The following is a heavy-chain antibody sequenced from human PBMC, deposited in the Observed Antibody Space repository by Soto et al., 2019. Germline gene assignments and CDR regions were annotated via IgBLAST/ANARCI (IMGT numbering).Heavy chain of an antibody. V-gene: IGHV3-64*01. CDR3: VRRVSGNYDY. D-gene: IGHD1-7*01. CDR1: GFTFSSYD. Sequence: EVQLAESGGGMVQPGGSLRLSCVASGFTFSSYDMHWVRQAPGKGLEYVSSISSNGGTTYYGNSVKGRFTISRENSKNNIYLQRGSLGADDLAEYYCVRRVSGNYDYWGQGTLVTVAS. CDR2: ISSNGGTT. J-gene: IGHJ4*02.